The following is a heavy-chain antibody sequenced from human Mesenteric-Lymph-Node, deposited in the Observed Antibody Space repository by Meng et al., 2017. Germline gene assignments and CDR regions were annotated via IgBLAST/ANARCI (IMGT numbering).Heavy chain of an antibody. Sequence: HLGQSGIKGEKPGRWARVFRKASGYVLTNWASRWVLQAPWKRPDGWGGIDWNRGNTEYSQTIQDIVTITNDTTAPSTYKERMSLSLKYTAVYVCARELPDNHVFQGFDNWGQGTLVTVSS. CDR1: GYVLTNWA. V-gene: IGHV1-3*01. CDR2: IDWNRGNT. J-gene: IGHJ4*02. CDR3: ARELPDNHVFQGFDN.